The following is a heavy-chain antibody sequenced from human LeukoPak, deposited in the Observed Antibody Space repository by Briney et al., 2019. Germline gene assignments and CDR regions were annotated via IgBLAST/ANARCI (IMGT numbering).Heavy chain of an antibody. J-gene: IGHJ6*02. D-gene: IGHD4-17*01. CDR3: ARGYRAPSYGDYYYYGMDV. CDR1: XGSFSGYY. CDR2: INHSGST. V-gene: IGHV4-34*01. Sequence: TLSLXCAVYXGSFSGYYWSWIRQPPGKGLEWIGEINHSGSTNYNPSLKSRVTISVDTSKNQFSLKLSSVTAADTAVYYCARGYRAPSYGDYYYYGMDVWGQGTTVTVSS.